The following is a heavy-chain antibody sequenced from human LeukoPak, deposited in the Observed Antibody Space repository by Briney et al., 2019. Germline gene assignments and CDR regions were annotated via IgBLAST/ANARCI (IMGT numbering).Heavy chain of an antibody. J-gene: IGHJ4*02. D-gene: IGHD3-10*01. V-gene: IGHV4-39*01. CDR3: ASHTYYYGSGLTFDY. CDR2: IYYSGST. Sequence: PSETLSLTCTVSGGSISSSSYYWGWIRQPPGKGLEWIGSIYYSGSTYYNPSLKSRVTISVDTSKNQFSLKLSSVTAADTAVYYCASHTYYYGSGLTFDYWGQGTLVTVSS. CDR1: GGSISSSSYY.